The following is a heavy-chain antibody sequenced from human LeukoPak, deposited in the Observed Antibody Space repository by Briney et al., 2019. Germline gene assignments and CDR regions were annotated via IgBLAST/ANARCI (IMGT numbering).Heavy chain of an antibody. CDR3: ARDGAALNY. CDR1: GGSISSYD. V-gene: IGHV4-4*07. CDR2: IYNSGST. J-gene: IGHJ4*02. Sequence: PSESLSRNCIVSGGSISSYDWSWIRQPAGKGLEWIGHIYNSGSTNYNASLKSRVTMSVDTSKNQFSLKLSSVTAADTAVYYSARDGAALNYWAQGTLVTVSS. D-gene: IGHD3-16*01.